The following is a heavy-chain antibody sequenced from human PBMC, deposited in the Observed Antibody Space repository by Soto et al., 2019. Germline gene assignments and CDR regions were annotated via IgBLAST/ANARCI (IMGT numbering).Heavy chain of an antibody. Sequence: PSETLSLTCTVSGGSISSYYWSWIRQPPGKGLEWIGYIYYSGSTNYNPSLKSRVTISVDTSKNQFSLKLNSMTAADTAVYYCAIHCYGDRRELLAFPTRRTSDL. J-gene: IGHJ2*01. CDR3: AIHCYGDRRELLAFPTRRTSDL. D-gene: IGHD4-17*01. V-gene: IGHV4-59*08. CDR1: GGSISSYY. CDR2: IYYSGST.